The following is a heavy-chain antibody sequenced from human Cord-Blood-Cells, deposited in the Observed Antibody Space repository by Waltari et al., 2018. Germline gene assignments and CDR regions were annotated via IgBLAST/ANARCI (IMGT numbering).Heavy chain of an antibody. J-gene: IGHJ4*02. CDR3: TTDLRVVAAAVPFDY. Sequence: EVQLLESGGGWVKPGGSLEPSCAASGFTFSNPWMSWVAQAPGTGLEWVGRIKSKTDGGTTDYAAPVKGRFTISRDDSKNTLYLQMNSLKTEDTAVYYCTTDLRVVAAAVPFDYWGQGTLVTVSS. CDR1: GFTFSNPW. V-gene: IGHV3-15*01. D-gene: IGHD6-13*01. CDR2: IKSKTDGGTT.